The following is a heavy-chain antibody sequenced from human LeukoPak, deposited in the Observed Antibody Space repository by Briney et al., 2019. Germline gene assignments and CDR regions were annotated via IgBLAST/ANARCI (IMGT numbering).Heavy chain of an antibody. V-gene: IGHV3-7*01. J-gene: IGHJ4*02. CDR2: IKQDASEI. CDR1: GFTFSSYS. CDR3: ARDVRPDTPYNYGDS. Sequence: PGGSLRLSCAASGFTFSSYSMNWVRQAPGKGLEWVANIKQDASEIYYVDSVKGRFTISRDNAKNSLFLHMNSLRAEDTAVYYCARDVRPDTPYNYGDSWGQGTLVTVSS. D-gene: IGHD5-24*01.